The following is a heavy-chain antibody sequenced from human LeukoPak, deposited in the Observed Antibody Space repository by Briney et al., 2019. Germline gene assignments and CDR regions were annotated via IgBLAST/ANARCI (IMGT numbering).Heavy chain of an antibody. D-gene: IGHD5-12*01. CDR2: IYYTGST. CDR3: ARGTKTGNTGYDWSY. J-gene: IGHJ4*02. Sequence: SETLSLTCSVSGASISPYYWTWIRQRPGRGLEWIGYIYYTGSTTYNSSLKSRVTMSVDTATNQFTLELSSVTAADTAVYYCARGTKTGNTGYDWSYWGQGSLVTVSS. V-gene: IGHV4-59*01. CDR1: GASISPYY.